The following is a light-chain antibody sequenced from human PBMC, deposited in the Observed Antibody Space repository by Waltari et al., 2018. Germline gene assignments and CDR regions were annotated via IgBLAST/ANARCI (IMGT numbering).Light chain of an antibody. J-gene: IGKJ1*01. CDR1: HDISNY. V-gene: IGKV1-39*01. CDR2: AAS. Sequence: DIQMTQSPSSLSASVGDRVTITCQARHDISNYLNWYQQKPGKAPKLLIYAASSLQRGVPSRFSGSGSGTDFTLTISSLQPEDFATYYCQQSYSTPPTFGQGTKVEIK. CDR3: QQSYSTPPT.